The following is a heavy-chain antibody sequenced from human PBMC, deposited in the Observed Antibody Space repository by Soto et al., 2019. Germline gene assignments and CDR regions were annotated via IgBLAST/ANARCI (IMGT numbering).Heavy chain of an antibody. J-gene: IGHJ5*02. V-gene: IGHV4-31*03. Sequence: SETLSLTCTVSGGSISSGGYYWSWIRQHPGKGLEWIGYIYYSGSTYYNPSLKSRVTISVDTSKNQFSLKLSSVTAADTAVYYCARDRRLPNWGSSWFDPWGQGTLVTVSS. D-gene: IGHD7-27*01. CDR3: ARDRRLPNWGSSWFDP. CDR1: GGSISSGGYY. CDR2: IYYSGST.